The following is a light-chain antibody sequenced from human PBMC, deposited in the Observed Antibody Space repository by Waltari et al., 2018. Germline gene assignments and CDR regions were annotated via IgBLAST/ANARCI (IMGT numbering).Light chain of an antibody. J-gene: IGLJ3*02. Sequence: QSALTQPPSASGSPGQSVTISCTGTSSHFGNYNFVSWYQQHPGKAPKVIIYEVTKRSSGVPDRFSGSKSGNTASLTVSGLQAEDEADYYCSSFAGRWVFGGGTKLTVL. CDR1: SSHFGNYNF. CDR3: SSFAGRWV. V-gene: IGLV2-8*01. CDR2: EVT.